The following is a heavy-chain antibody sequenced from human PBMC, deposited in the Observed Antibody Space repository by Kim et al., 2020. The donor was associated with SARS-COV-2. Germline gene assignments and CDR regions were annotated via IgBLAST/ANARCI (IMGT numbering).Heavy chain of an antibody. J-gene: IGHJ6*02. CDR1: GGTFSSYA. V-gene: IGHV1-69*13. CDR2: IIPIFGTA. CDR3: ATSGSSSWRDYYGMDV. Sequence: SVKVSCKASGGTFSSYAISWVRQAPGQGLEWMGGIIPIFGTANYAQKFQGRVTITADESTSTAYMELSSLRSEDTAVYYCATSGSSSWRDYYGMDVWGQGTTVTVSS. D-gene: IGHD6-13*01.